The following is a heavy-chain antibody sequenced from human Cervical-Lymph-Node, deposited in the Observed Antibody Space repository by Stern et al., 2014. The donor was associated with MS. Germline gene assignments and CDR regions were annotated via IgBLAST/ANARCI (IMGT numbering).Heavy chain of an antibody. CDR1: GFTFSSYG. CDR3: ARERHDLGYCSGGSCYLPDY. J-gene: IGHJ4*02. V-gene: IGHV3-33*01. Sequence: VQLVESGGGVVQPGRSLRLSCAASGFTFSSYGMHWVRPAPGKGLEWVAVIWYDGSNKYYADSVKGRFTISRDNSKNTLYLQMNSLRAEDTAVYYCARERHDLGYCSGGSCYLPDYWGQGTLVTVSS. D-gene: IGHD2-15*01. CDR2: IWYDGSNK.